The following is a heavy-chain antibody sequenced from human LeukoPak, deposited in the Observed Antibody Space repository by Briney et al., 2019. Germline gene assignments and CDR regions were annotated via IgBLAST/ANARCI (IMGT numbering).Heavy chain of an antibody. Sequence: GGSLRLSCAASGFTFSDYYMSWIRQAPGKGLEWVSYINNSGITIYYADSVKGRFTISRDNAKSSLYLQMNSLRPEDTAVYYCATRVYCGGDCYSAHGMDVWGPGTTVTVSS. CDR3: ATRVYCGGDCYSAHGMDV. D-gene: IGHD2-21*02. J-gene: IGHJ6*02. CDR1: GFTFSDYY. CDR2: INNSGITI. V-gene: IGHV3-11*01.